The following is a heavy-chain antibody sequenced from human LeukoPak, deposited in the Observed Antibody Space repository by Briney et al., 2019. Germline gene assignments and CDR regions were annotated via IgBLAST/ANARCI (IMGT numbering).Heavy chain of an antibody. Sequence: GGSLRLSCAASGFTFDDYAMHWVRQAPGKGLEWVSGISWNSGSIAYADSVKGRFTISRDNAKNSLFLQMNSLRAEDTAVYYCARDAPEYYYGSGTRLGRPTTDYMDVWGKGTTVTISS. J-gene: IGHJ6*03. V-gene: IGHV3-9*01. CDR3: ARDAPEYYYGSGTRLGRPTTDYMDV. CDR1: GFTFDDYA. D-gene: IGHD3-10*01. CDR2: ISWNSGSI.